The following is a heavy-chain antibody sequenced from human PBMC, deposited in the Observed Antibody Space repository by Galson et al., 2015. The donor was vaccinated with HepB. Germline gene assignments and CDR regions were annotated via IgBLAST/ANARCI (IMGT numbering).Heavy chain of an antibody. D-gene: IGHD1-1*01. CDR1: GFTFSSYG. CDR3: ARDQRGTAPFDYYYGMDV. J-gene: IGHJ6*02. V-gene: IGHV3-30*03. CDR2: FSYDGSHR. Sequence: SLRLSCAASGFTFSSYGMHWVRQAPGKGLGWVAFFSYDGSHRYYADSVRGRFTISRDNSKNTLYLQMNSPRVEDTAVYYCARDQRGTAPFDYYYGMDVWGQGTTVTVSS.